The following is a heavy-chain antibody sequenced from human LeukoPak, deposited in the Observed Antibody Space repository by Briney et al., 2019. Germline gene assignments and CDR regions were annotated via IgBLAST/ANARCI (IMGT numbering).Heavy chain of an antibody. CDR1: GGSISSGDYY. CDR2: IYYSGST. V-gene: IGHV4-30-4*01. CDR3: ARDASDYYDSGGYYFFDY. Sequence: SQTLSLTCTVSGGSISSGDYYWSWIRQPPGKGLEWIGYIYYSGSTYYNPSLKSRVTISVDTSKNQFSLKLSSVTAADTAVYYCARDASDYYDSGGYYFFDYWGQGTLVTVSS. J-gene: IGHJ4*02. D-gene: IGHD3-22*01.